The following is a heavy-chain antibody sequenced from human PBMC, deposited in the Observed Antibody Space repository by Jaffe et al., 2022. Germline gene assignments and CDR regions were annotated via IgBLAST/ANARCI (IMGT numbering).Heavy chain of an antibody. J-gene: IGHJ4*02. CDR3: AKEGGGYCSGGSCYGYYFDY. D-gene: IGHD2-15*01. V-gene: IGHV3-23*01. CDR2: ISGSGGGT. CDR1: GFTFSSYA. Sequence: EVQLLESGGGLVQPGGSLRLSCAASGFTFSSYAMSWVRQAPGKGLEWVSSISGSGGGTYYADSVKGRFTISRDNSKNTLYLQMNSLRAEDTAVYYCAKEGGGYCSGGSCYGYYFDYWGQGTLVTVSS.